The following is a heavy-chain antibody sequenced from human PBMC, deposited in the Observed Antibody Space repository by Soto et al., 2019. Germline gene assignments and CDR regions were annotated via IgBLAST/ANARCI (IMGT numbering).Heavy chain of an antibody. V-gene: IGHV1-45*02. CDR2: ITPFNGNT. Sequence: SVKVSCKASGYTFTYRYLHWVRQAPGQALEWMGWITPFNGNTNYAQKFQDRVTITRDRSMSTAYMELSSLRSEDTAMYYCARSCGSGCTYHDAFDIWGQGTMVTVSS. CDR3: ARSCGSGCTYHDAFDI. D-gene: IGHD6-19*01. J-gene: IGHJ3*02. CDR1: GYTFTYRY.